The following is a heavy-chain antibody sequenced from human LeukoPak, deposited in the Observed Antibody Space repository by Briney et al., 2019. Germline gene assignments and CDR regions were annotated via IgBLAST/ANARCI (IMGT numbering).Heavy chain of an antibody. J-gene: IGHJ4*02. Sequence: ETSETLSLTCAVSGVSISSGGYSWSWIRQPPGKGLEWIGYIYHSGSTYYNPSLKSRVTISVDRSKNQFSLKLSSVTAADTAVYYCARGYYDFWSGYWAPIDYWGQGTLVTVSS. V-gene: IGHV4-30-2*01. CDR2: IYHSGST. CDR3: ARGYYDFWSGYWAPIDY. CDR1: GVSISSGGYS. D-gene: IGHD3-3*01.